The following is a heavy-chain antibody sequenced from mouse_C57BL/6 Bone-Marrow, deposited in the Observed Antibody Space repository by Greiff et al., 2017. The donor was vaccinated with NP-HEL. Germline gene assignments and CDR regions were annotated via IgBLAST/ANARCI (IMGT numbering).Heavy chain of an antibody. Sequence: EVQVVESGEGLVKPGGSLKLSCAASGFNFSSYAMSWVRQTPEKRLEWVAYISSGGDYIYYADTVKGRFTISRDNARNTLYLQMSSLKSEDTAMYYCTRDYYGSSHWYFDVWGTGTTVTVSS. J-gene: IGHJ1*03. CDR3: TRDYYGSSHWYFDV. D-gene: IGHD1-1*01. V-gene: IGHV5-9-1*02. CDR1: GFNFSSYA. CDR2: ISSGGDYI.